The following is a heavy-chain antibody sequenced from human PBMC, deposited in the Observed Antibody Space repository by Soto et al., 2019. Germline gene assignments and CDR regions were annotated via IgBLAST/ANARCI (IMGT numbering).Heavy chain of an antibody. D-gene: IGHD2-15*01. J-gene: IGHJ3*01. CDR3: GRDGSGGIIDS. CDR2: ISVFNGNK. V-gene: IGHV1-18*01. Sequence: QVQLVQSGAEVKKPGASVKVSCKTSGYTFTGYGINWVRQAPGHGLEWMGWISVFNGNKKYGQNIQDRVIMTTDTSTSTAYMELRSLRSDDSAVYFCGRDGSGGIIDSWGQGTMLIVSS. CDR1: GYTFTGYG.